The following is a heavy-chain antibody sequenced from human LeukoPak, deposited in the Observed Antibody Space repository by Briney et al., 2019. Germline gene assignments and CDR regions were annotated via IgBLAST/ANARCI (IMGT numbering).Heavy chain of an antibody. CDR1: GFTFSSYA. D-gene: IGHD6-13*01. J-gene: IGHJ2*01. Sequence: GGSLRLSCAASGFTFSSYAMSWVRQAPGKGLEWVSAISGSGGSTYYADSVKGRFTISRDKSKNTLYLQMNSLRAGDTAVYYCARAAYSSTWYSRYFDLWGRGTLVTVSS. CDR2: ISGSGGST. CDR3: ARAAYSSTWYSRYFDL. V-gene: IGHV3-23*01.